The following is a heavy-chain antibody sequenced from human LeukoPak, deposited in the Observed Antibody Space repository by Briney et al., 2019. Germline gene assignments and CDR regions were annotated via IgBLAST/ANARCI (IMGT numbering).Heavy chain of an antibody. V-gene: IGHV4-59*01. D-gene: IGHD3-16*02. Sequence: SETLSLTCTVSGGSISSYYWSWIRQPPGKGLEWIGYIYYSGSTNYNPSLKSRVTISVDTSKNQFSLKLSSVTAADTAVYYCARGLTHYDYVWGSYRENKNLYNWFAPWGQGTLVTVSS. CDR2: IYYSGST. CDR3: ARGLTHYDYVWGSYRENKNLYNWFAP. J-gene: IGHJ5*02. CDR1: GGSISSYY.